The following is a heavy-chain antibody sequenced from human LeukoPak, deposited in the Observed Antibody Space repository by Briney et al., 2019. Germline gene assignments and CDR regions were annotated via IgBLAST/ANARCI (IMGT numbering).Heavy chain of an antibody. Sequence: GGSLRLSCAASGFTFSSYGMHWVRQAPGKGLEWVAVIWYDGSNKYYADSVKGRFTISRDNSKNTLYLQMNSLRAEDTAVYYCARAADEFWSGYPVHLDYWGQGTLVTVSS. CDR3: ARAADEFWSGYPVHLDY. CDR2: IWYDGSNK. D-gene: IGHD3-3*01. V-gene: IGHV3-33*01. CDR1: GFTFSSYG. J-gene: IGHJ4*02.